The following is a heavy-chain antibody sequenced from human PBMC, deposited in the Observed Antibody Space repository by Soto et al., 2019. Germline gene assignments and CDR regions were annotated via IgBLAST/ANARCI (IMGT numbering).Heavy chain of an antibody. V-gene: IGHV1-69*06. CDR3: ARMGGSFLDS. D-gene: IGHD1-26*01. CDR2: IIPIFGAT. Sequence: QVQLVQSGAEVKKPGSSVKVSCKASGGTFSSYAITWVRQAPGQGLDWMGEIIPIFGATNLAQKFQGRATITADKSTTTAYMELSSLTSEDTAVYYCARMGGSFLDSWGQGTLVTVSS. J-gene: IGHJ5*01. CDR1: GGTFSSYA.